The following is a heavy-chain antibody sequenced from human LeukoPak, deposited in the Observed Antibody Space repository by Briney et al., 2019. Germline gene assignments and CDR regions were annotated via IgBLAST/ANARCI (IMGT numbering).Heavy chain of an antibody. Sequence: ASVKVSCKASGYTFTSYGISWVRQAPGQGLEWMGWISAYNGNTNYAQKLQGRVTMTTDTSTSTAYMELRSLRSDDTAVYYCATAINDFWSGTFDYWGQGTLVTIFS. CDR3: ATAINDFWSGTFDY. V-gene: IGHV1-18*01. CDR1: GYTFTSYG. CDR2: ISAYNGNT. J-gene: IGHJ4*02. D-gene: IGHD3-3*01.